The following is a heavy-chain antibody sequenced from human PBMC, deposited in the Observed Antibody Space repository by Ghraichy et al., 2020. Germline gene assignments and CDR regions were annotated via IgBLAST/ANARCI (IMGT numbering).Heavy chain of an antibody. CDR1: GGSFSGYY. CDR2: INHSGST. CDR3: ARGQVYSSSWYASGFDY. Sequence: SQTLSLTCAVYGGSFSGYYWSWIRQPPGKGLEWIGEINHSGSTNYNPSLKSRVTISVDTSKNQFSLKLSSVTAADTAVYYCARGQVYSSSWYASGFDYWGQGTLVTVSS. D-gene: IGHD6-13*01. V-gene: IGHV4-34*01. J-gene: IGHJ4*02.